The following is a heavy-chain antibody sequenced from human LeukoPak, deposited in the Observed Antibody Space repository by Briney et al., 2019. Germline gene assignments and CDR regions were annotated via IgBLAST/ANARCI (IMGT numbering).Heavy chain of an antibody. D-gene: IGHD3-3*01. Sequence: SQTLSLTCTVSGGSISSGDYYWSWIRQPPGKGLEWIGYIYYSGSTYYNPSLKSRVTISVDTSKNQFSLKLSSVTAADTAVYYCARPYYEFWSGYFWIDPWGQGTLVTVSS. J-gene: IGHJ5*02. CDR1: GGSISSGDYY. CDR2: IYYSGST. V-gene: IGHV4-30-4*08. CDR3: ARPYYEFWSGYFWIDP.